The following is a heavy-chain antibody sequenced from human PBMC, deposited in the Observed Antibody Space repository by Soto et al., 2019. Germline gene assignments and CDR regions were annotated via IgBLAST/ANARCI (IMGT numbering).Heavy chain of an antibody. CDR2: VHYSGST. V-gene: IGHV4-39*01. CDR1: GGSISGSSYY. Sequence: KPSETLSLTCTVSGGSISGSSYYWGWIRQTPGKGLECIGSVHYSGSTDYNPSLKSRVTISVDTSKNQFSLKLTSVTAADTAVYFCASFSGATYGDYGGGINYWGQGTLVTVSS. J-gene: IGHJ4*02. CDR3: ASFSGATYGDYGGGINY. D-gene: IGHD4-17*01.